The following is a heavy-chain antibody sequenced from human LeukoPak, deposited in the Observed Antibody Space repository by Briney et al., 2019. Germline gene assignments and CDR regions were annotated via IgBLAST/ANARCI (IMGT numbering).Heavy chain of an antibody. Sequence: GGSLRLSCAASGFTFSSYAMSWVRQAPGKGLEWVAVIWYDGSNKYYADSVKGRFTISRDNSKNTLYLQMNSLRAEDTAVYYCASSLPYSSTWNGFDYWGQGTLVIVSS. CDR2: IWYDGSNK. CDR1: GFTFSSYA. V-gene: IGHV3-33*08. D-gene: IGHD6-13*01. J-gene: IGHJ4*02. CDR3: ASSLPYSSTWNGFDY.